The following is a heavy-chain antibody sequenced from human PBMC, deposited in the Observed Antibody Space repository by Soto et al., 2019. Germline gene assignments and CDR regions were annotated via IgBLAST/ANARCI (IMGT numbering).Heavy chain of an antibody. V-gene: IGHV3-11*06. CDR1: GFTFSDYY. CDR2: ISSSSSYT. D-gene: IGHD4-4*01. Sequence: GGSLRLSCAASGFTFSDYYMSWIRQAPGKGLEWVSYISSSSSYTNYAISVKGRFTISRDNAKSSLYLQMNSLRAEDTAVYYCVRITTTETPGAFDIWGQGTMVNVSS. CDR3: VRITTTETPGAFDI. J-gene: IGHJ3*02.